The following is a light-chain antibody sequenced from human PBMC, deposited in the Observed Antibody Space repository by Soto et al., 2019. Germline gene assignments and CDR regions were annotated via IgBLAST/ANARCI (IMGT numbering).Light chain of an antibody. V-gene: IGLV2-14*01. J-gene: IGLJ1*01. CDR3: SSFADSSARDYV. CDR2: EVS. Sequence: QSALTQPASVSGSPGQSITISCTGTSSDVGGYKYVSWYQQHPGKAPKLMIYEVSNRPSGVSNRFSGSKSGNTASLTISGLQADDESDYYCSSFADSSARDYVFGGGTKLTVL. CDR1: SSDVGGYKY.